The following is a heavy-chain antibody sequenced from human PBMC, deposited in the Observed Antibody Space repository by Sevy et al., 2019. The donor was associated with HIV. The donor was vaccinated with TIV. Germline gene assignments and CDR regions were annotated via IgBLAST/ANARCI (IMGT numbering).Heavy chain of an antibody. CDR2: INSDSDTM. CDR3: ARERGTYYDTSGYPYLLEAGFDY. CDR1: GFPFNYYA. Sequence: GGSLRLSCVASGFPFNYYAMNCVRQAPGKGLEWILYINSDSDTMYYGDSVKGRFTISRDNAKNSLYLQMNSLRDEDTAVYYCARERGTYYDTSGYPYLLEAGFDYWGQGTLVTVSS. J-gene: IGHJ4*02. V-gene: IGHV3-48*02. D-gene: IGHD3-22*01.